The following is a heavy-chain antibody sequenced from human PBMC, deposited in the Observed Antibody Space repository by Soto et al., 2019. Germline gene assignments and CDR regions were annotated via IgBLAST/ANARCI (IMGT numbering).Heavy chain of an antibody. V-gene: IGHV3-53*01. J-gene: IGHJ6*02. CDR3: ARVHVAVTTDYGMDV. CDR1: GFTVSSNY. Sequence: GGSLRLSCAASGFTVSSNYMSWVRQAPGKGLEWVSVIYSGGSTYYADSVKGRFTISRDNSKNTLYLQMNSLRAEDTAVYYCARVHVAVTTDYGMDVWGQGTTVTVSS. CDR2: IYSGGST. D-gene: IGHD4-4*01.